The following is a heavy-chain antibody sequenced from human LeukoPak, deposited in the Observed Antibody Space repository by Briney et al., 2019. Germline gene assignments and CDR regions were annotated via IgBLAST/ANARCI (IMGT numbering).Heavy chain of an antibody. V-gene: IGHV3-48*01. CDR3: ARSRSRSNWDVSAGY. CDR1: GFTFSDYC. CDR2: ISSSSSTI. D-gene: IGHD1-20*01. Sequence: PGGSLRLSCAASGFTFSDYCMHWVRQAPGKGLEWVSYISSSSSTIYYADSVKGRFTISRDNAKNSLYLQMNSLRAEDTAVYYCARSRSRSNWDVSAGYWGQGTLVTVSS. J-gene: IGHJ4*02.